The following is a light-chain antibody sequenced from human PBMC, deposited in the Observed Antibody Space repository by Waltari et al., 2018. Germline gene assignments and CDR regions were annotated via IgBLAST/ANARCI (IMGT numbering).Light chain of an antibody. CDR1: QSVNSN. J-gene: IGKJ5*01. Sequence: EIVMTQSPATLSVSPGERATLSCRASQSVNSNLAWYQQKPGQAPRLLIDEASTRATGISARFSGSGSGTEFTLTISSLQSEDFAVYYCQQYNRWPPITFGQGTRLEIK. V-gene: IGKV3-15*01. CDR3: QQYNRWPPIT. CDR2: EAS.